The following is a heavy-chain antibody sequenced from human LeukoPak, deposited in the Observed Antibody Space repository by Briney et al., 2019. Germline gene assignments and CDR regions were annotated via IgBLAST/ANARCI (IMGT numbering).Heavy chain of an antibody. D-gene: IGHD4-17*01. Sequence: TLSLTCTVSGGSINSATYDWSWIRQPAGRGLEWIGRISRSGDTNYNPSLKSRVTMSVDASKKQLQFSLRLSSVPAADTAVYYCARDQGDYGDHRYSDQGGQGTLVTVSS. CDR2: ISRSGDT. CDR1: GGSINSATYD. V-gene: IGHV4-61*02. J-gene: IGHJ4*02. CDR3: ARDQGDYGDHRYSDQ.